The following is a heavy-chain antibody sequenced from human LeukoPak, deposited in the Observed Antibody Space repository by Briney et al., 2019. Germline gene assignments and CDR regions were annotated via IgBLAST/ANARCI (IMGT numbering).Heavy chain of an antibody. CDR2: ISYDGSNK. V-gene: IGHV3-30*04. J-gene: IGHJ4*02. CDR3: ARVTSYGYHSDY. CDR1: GFTLSSYA. Sequence: PGGSLRLSCAASGFTLSSYAMHWVRQAPGKGLEWVAVISYDGSNKYYADSVKGRFTISRDNSKNTLYLQMNSLRAEDTAVYYCARVTSYGYHSDYWGQGTLVTVSS. D-gene: IGHD5-18*01.